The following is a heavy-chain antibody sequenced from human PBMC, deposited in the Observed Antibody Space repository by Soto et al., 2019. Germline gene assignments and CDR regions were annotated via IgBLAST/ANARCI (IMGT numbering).Heavy chain of an antibody. Sequence: QVQLQQWGAGLLKPSETLSLTCAVYGGSFSGYYWSWIRQPPGKGLEWIGEINHSGSTNYNPSLKSRVTISVDTSKNQFSLKLSSVTAADTAVYYCARLESSSSGVGFDPWGQGTLVTVSS. CDR2: INHSGST. CDR1: GGSFSGYY. V-gene: IGHV4-34*01. J-gene: IGHJ5*02. D-gene: IGHD6-6*01. CDR3: ARLESSSSGVGFDP.